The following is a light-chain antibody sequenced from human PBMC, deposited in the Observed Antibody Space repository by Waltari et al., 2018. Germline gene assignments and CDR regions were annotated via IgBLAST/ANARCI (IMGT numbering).Light chain of an antibody. CDR2: AAS. CDR3: QQLNSYPIT. J-gene: IGKJ5*01. Sequence: ITCRASQGISSNLAWYQQKPGKAPKLLISAASTLQSGVPLRFSGSGSGTDFTLTISSLQPEDFATYYCQQLNSYPITFGQGTRLEIK. CDR1: QGISSN. V-gene: IGKV1-9*01.